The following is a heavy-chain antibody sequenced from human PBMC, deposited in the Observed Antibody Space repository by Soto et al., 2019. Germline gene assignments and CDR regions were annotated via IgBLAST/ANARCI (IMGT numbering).Heavy chain of an antibody. CDR1: GYTFTSYG. CDR3: ERFSGGSYKTYYFYYGMDI. J-gene: IGHJ6*02. Sequence: APVKGSWKASGYTFTSYGISWVRQAPGQGLDWMGWISAYNGNTKYAKDLQGRVTMPSDTSTSTGYMELGSLSSDGTAEYYCERFSGGSYKTYYFYYGMDIRGQATTVTVSS. D-gene: IGHD2-15*01. V-gene: IGHV1-18*01. CDR2: ISAYNGNT.